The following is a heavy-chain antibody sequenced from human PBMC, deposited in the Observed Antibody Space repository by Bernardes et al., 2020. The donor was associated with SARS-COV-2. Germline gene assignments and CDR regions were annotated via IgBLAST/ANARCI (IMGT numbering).Heavy chain of an antibody. D-gene: IGHD2-8*02. CDR3: VIDLGGVKGY. Sequence: GESLRLSCAASGFTFSNYWMHWVRQLPGKGLVWVSRMNTDGRVTDYADSVKGRFTISRDNAKNTLYLQMNSLRVEDTAVYYCVIDLGGVKGYWSQGTLVTVSS. V-gene: IGHV3-74*01. CDR1: GFTFSNYW. CDR2: MNTDGRVT. J-gene: IGHJ4*02.